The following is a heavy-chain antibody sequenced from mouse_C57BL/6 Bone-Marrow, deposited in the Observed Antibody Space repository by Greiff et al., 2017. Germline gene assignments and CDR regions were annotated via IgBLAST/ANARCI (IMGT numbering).Heavy chain of an antibody. V-gene: IGHV1-47*01. J-gene: IGHJ2*01. D-gene: IGHD2-4*01. CDR2: FHPYNDDT. Sequence: VQLQQSGAELVKPGASVKMSCKASGYTFTTYPIEWMQQNHGKSLEWIANFHPYNDDTKYNETFKGKATLTVEKSSSTLYLQLSRLTSDDSAVYYCARGGDYGWYYLDYWGQGTTLTGSS. CDR1: GYTFTTYP. CDR3: ARGGDYGWYYLDY.